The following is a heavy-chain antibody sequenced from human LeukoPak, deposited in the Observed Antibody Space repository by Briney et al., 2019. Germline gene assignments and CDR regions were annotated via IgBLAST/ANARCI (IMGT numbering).Heavy chain of an antibody. Sequence: SETLSLTCTVSGGSISSSSYYWGWIRQPPGKGLEWIGSIYYSGSTYYNPSLKSRVTISVDTSKNQFSLKLSSVTAADTAVYYCARHGTQEVRSAFDIWGQGTMVTVSS. CDR3: ARHGTQEVRSAFDI. V-gene: IGHV4-39*01. D-gene: IGHD3-10*01. J-gene: IGHJ3*02. CDR1: GGSISSSSYY. CDR2: IYYSGST.